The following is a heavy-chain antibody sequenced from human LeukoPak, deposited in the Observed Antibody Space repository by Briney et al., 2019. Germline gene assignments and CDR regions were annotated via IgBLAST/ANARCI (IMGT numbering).Heavy chain of an antibody. Sequence: GGSLRLSCVASGFTLRSYSMHWVRQAPGKGLEWVSYISTSSYYIYYADSVKGRFTISRDDAKNSLYLQMNSLRAEDTALYYCARDASGSSTGLIDSWGQGTLVTVSS. J-gene: IGHJ4*02. CDR2: ISTSSYYI. V-gene: IGHV3-21*01. CDR1: GFTLRSYS. D-gene: IGHD1-26*01. CDR3: ARDASGSSTGLIDS.